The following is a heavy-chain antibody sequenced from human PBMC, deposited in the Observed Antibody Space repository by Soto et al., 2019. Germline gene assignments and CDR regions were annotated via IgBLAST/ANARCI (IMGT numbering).Heavy chain of an antibody. Sequence: PGGSLRLSCAASGFTFSSYSMNWVRQAPGKGLEWVSYISSSSSTIYYADSVKGRFTISRDNAKNSLYLQMNSLRDEDTAVYYCAREPGLGKLNWFYPWGQGTPVTVSS. CDR3: AREPGLGKLNWFYP. J-gene: IGHJ5*02. CDR1: GFTFSSYS. D-gene: IGHD6-6*01. CDR2: ISSSSSTI. V-gene: IGHV3-48*02.